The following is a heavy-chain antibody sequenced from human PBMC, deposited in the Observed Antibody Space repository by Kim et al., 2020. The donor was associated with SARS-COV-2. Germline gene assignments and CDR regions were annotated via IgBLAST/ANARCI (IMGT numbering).Heavy chain of an antibody. Sequence: DSVRGRFPISRDNPKNPLYLQMNSLRAEDTAVYYCARESDYGSGSTPFDYRGQGTLVTVSS. V-gene: IGHV3-53*01. D-gene: IGHD3-10*01. J-gene: IGHJ4*02. CDR3: ARESDYGSGSTPFDY.